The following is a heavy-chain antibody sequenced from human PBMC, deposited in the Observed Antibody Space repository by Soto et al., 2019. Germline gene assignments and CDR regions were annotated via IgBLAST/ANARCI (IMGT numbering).Heavy chain of an antibody. CDR3: ARVPGSGTYYDNRIANDAFDI. CDR1: GFTFSNYG. J-gene: IGHJ3*02. Sequence: GGSLRLSCAASGFTFSNYGVHWVRQAPGKGLEWVAVIWYDGSSEYFTESVKGRFTISRDNSKNTLYLQMNSLRAEDTAVYYCARVPGSGTYYDNRIANDAFDIWGQGTMVTVSS. V-gene: IGHV3-33*01. D-gene: IGHD3-10*01. CDR2: IWYDGSSE.